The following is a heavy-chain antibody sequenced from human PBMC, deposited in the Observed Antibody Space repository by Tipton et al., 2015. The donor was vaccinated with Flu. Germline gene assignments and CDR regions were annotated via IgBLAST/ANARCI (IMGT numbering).Heavy chain of an antibody. Sequence: TLSLTCTVSGGSLSSYYWSWIRQPAGKGLEWIGRIYTSGATNYNPSLKSRLTMSVDASKNQFTLKLSSVTAADTAVYYCARGSGSGTYVIFEYWGQGTLVTVPS. J-gene: IGHJ4*02. CDR1: GGSLSSYY. CDR3: ARGSGSGTYVIFEY. D-gene: IGHD3-10*01. CDR2: IYTSGAT. V-gene: IGHV4-4*07.